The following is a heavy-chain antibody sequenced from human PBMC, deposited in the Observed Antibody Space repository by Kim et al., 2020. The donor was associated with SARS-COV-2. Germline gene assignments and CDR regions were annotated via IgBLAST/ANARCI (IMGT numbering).Heavy chain of an antibody. Sequence: GGSLRLSCAASGFTFSSYSMNWVRQAPGKGLDWVSYISSSSSTRYYADSVKGRFTISRDNARNSLYLQMNSLRDEDTAVYYCARASPLELVPYGMDVWGQGTTVTVSS. CDR1: GFTFSSYS. V-gene: IGHV3-48*02. CDR2: ISSSSSTR. J-gene: IGHJ6*02. D-gene: IGHD6-13*01. CDR3: ARASPLELVPYGMDV.